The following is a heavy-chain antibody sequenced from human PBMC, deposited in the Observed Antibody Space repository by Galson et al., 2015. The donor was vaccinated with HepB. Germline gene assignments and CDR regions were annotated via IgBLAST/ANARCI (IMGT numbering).Heavy chain of an antibody. CDR2: IYWDDNK. D-gene: IGHD6-13*01. J-gene: IGHJ4*02. CDR3: AHTARYSNTWWSGHYFDY. V-gene: IGHV2-5*02. CDR1: GFSLSTSGMT. Sequence: PALVKPTQTLTLTCTLSGFSLSTSGMTVGWIRQPPGKALEWLAFIYWDDNKRYNPSLRSRLSISTDTSKTQVVLALTNVDPEDTATYYCAHTARYSNTWWSGHYFDYGGQGTLVTVSS.